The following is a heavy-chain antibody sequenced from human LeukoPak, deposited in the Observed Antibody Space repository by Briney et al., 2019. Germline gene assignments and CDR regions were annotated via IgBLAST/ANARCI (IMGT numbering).Heavy chain of an antibody. V-gene: IGHV3-7*03. CDR3: ARKAYGMDV. Sequence: GGSLRLSCAASGFTFSNYWMSWVRQAPGKGLEWVANIKQDGSEKYYVDSVKGRFTISRDDAKNSLYLQMNSLRVEDTAFYYSARKAYGMDVWGKGTTVTVSS. J-gene: IGHJ6*04. CDR2: IKQDGSEK. CDR1: GFTFSNYW.